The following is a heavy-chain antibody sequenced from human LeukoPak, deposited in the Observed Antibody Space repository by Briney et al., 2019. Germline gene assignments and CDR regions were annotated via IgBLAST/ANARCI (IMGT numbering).Heavy chain of an antibody. Sequence: PGGTLRLSCAASGLTFSSYGMTWVRQAPGKGLEWVSAITGTGGDTYHAHSVKGRFTISRDNSKNTLYLQMNSLRAEDTAVYYCAKDRGYDSSGYSLLGYWGQGTLVTVSS. CDR2: ITGTGGDT. V-gene: IGHV3-23*01. CDR3: AKDRGYDSSGYSLLGY. J-gene: IGHJ4*02. CDR1: GLTFSSYG. D-gene: IGHD3-22*01.